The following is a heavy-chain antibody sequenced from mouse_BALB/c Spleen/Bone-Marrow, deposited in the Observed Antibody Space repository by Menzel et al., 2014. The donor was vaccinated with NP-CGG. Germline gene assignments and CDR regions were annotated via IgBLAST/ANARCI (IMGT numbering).Heavy chain of an antibody. Sequence: VQLQQSGPELEKPGASVKISCKASGNSFTANNMNWVKQSNGKSLEWIGNIDLYYGGTSYNQKFKGKATLTVDKSSSTAYMQLKSLTSEDSAVYYCARSRYDGTYWYFDVWGAGTTVSVSS. CDR3: ARSRYDGTYWYFDV. CDR2: IDLYYGGT. J-gene: IGHJ1*01. D-gene: IGHD2-14*01. V-gene: IGHV1-39*01. CDR1: GNSFTANN.